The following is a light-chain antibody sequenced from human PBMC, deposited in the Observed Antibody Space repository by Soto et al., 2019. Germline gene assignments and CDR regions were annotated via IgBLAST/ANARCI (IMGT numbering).Light chain of an antibody. CDR2: GAS. CDR3: QQYNNWPPYT. CDR1: QSVNSN. J-gene: IGKJ2*01. V-gene: IGKV3-15*01. Sequence: EIVMTQSPATLSVSPGERATLSCRASQSVNSNLAWYQQKPGQAPSLLIYGASTRATGFPARYSGSGSGTEFPLTISSLQSEDFAVYYCQQYNNWPPYTFGQGTKLEIK.